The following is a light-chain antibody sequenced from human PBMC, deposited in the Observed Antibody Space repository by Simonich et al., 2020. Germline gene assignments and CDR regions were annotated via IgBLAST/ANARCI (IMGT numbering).Light chain of an antibody. CDR3: QSYDSGRV. CDR1: RGSIASNY. V-gene: IGLV6-57*03. J-gene: IGLJ3*02. CDR2: EDN. Sequence: NFMLTQPHSVSESPGKTVNISCTRSRGSIASNYVQWYQQRPGSAPTTMNYEDNQRPSGVPDRFSGSIDSSSNSASLTISGLKTEDEADYYCQSYDSGRVFGGGTKLTVL.